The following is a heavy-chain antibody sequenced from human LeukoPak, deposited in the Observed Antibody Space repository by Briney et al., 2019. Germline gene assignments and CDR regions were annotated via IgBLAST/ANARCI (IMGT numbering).Heavy chain of an antibody. CDR2: ISYDGSNK. CDR3: AKVDRYSSSWFFDY. D-gene: IGHD6-13*01. V-gene: IGHV3-30*18. Sequence: GGSLRLSCAASGFTFSSYGMHWVRQAPGKGLEWVAVISYDGSNKYYADSVKGRFTISRDNSKNTLYLQMNGLRAEDTAVYYCAKVDRYSSSWFFDYWGQGTLVTVSS. J-gene: IGHJ4*02. CDR1: GFTFSSYG.